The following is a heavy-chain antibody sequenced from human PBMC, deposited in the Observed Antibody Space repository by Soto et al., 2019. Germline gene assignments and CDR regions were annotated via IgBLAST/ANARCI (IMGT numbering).Heavy chain of an antibody. CDR2: ISGSGGST. CDR1: GFTFSSYA. Sequence: LRLSCAASGFTFSSYAMSWVRQAPGKGLEWVSAISGSGGSTYYADSVKGRFTISRDNSKNTLYLQMNSLRAEDTAVYYCAKDMVRGASEYYYYYYGMDVWGQGTTVTVSS. CDR3: AKDMVRGASEYYYYYYGMDV. D-gene: IGHD3-10*01. J-gene: IGHJ6*02. V-gene: IGHV3-23*01.